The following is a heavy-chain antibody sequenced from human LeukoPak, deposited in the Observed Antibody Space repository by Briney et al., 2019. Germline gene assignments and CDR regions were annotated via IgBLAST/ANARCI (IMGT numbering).Heavy chain of an antibody. V-gene: IGHV3-15*01. CDR2: IKSKTDGGTT. D-gene: IGHD3-3*01. Sequence: GGSLRLSCAASGFTFSNAWMSWVRQAPGRGLEWVGRIKSKTDGGTTDYAAPVKGRFAISRDDSKNTLYLQMNSLKTEDTAVYYCTTSITIFGVVMVYWGQGTLVTVSS. J-gene: IGHJ4*02. CDR3: TTSITIFGVVMVY. CDR1: GFTFSNAW.